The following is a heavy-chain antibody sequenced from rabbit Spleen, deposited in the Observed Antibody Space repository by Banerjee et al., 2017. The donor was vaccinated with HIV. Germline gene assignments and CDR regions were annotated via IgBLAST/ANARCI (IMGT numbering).Heavy chain of an antibody. D-gene: IGHD8-1*01. Sequence: EESGGGLVKPGGTLTLTCKASGFSLFSYWMCWVRQAPGKGLDLIGCIYAGDGSTDYANWVNGRFTISKTSSTVDLKMTSLTAADTATYFCARDGAGGSYFALWGPGTLVTVS. CDR3: ARDGAGGSYFAL. CDR1: GFSLFSYW. CDR2: IYAGDGST. J-gene: IGHJ6*01. V-gene: IGHV1S42*01.